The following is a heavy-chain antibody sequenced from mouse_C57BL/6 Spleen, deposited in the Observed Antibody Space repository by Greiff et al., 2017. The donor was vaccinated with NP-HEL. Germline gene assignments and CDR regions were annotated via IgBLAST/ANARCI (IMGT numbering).Heavy chain of an antibody. CDR1: GYAFTNYL. CDR3: ARFSNYEGDYAMDY. Sequence: VQLQQSGAELVRPGTSVKVSCKASGYAFTNYLIEWVKQRPGQGLEWIGVINPGSGGTNYNEKFKGKATLTADKSSSTAYMQLSSLTSEDSAVYFCARFSNYEGDYAMDYWGQGTSVTVSS. CDR2: INPGSGGT. V-gene: IGHV1-54*01. D-gene: IGHD2-5*01. J-gene: IGHJ4*01.